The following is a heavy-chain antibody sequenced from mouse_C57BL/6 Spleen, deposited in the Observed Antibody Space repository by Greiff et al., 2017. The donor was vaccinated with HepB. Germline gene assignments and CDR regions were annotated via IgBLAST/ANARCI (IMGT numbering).Heavy chain of an antibody. CDR2: IYPGSGST. D-gene: IGHD3-2*02. V-gene: IGHV1-55*01. Sequence: VQLQQPGAELVKPGASVKMSCKASGYTFTSYWITWVKQRPGQGLEWIGDIYPGSGSTNYNEKFKSKATLTVDTSSSTAYMQLSSLTSEDSAVYDSAREGTDQVDYAMDYWGQGTSVTVSS. CDR1: GYTFTSYW. J-gene: IGHJ4*01. CDR3: AREGTDQVDYAMDY.